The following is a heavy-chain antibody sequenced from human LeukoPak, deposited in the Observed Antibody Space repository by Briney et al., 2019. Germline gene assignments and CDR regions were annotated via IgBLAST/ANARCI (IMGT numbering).Heavy chain of an antibody. CDR1: GGTFINYT. D-gene: IGHD5-24*01. Sequence: SVKVSCKASGGTFINYTISWVRQAPGQGLEWMGRIIPILGIANYAQKLQGRVTITADKSTSTDYMELSSLRSEDTAVYYWARDRRDGYNYLMAFDYWGQGTLVTVSS. V-gene: IGHV1-69*04. CDR2: IIPILGIA. J-gene: IGHJ4*02. CDR3: ARDRRDGYNYLMAFDY.